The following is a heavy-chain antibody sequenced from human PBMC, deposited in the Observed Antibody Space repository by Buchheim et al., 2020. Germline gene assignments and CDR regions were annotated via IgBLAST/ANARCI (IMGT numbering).Heavy chain of an antibody. CDR3: ARLNSGSTLHY. J-gene: IGHJ4*02. CDR2: INVGNDDR. D-gene: IGHD5-12*01. CDR1: GFTFTTDFA. V-gene: IGHV1-3*01. Sequence: KKPGASVKVSCKTSGFTFTTDFAVHWVRQAPGQRFEWMGWINVGNDDRRYSQKFQGRVSISRDTSASTIYMELSSLRSDDTAVYYCARLNSGSTLHYWGQGTL.